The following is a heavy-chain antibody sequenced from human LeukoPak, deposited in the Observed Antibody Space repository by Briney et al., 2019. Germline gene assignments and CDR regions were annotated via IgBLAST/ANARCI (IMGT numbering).Heavy chain of an antibody. V-gene: IGHV4-34*01. CDR1: GGSFSGYY. J-gene: IGHJ5*02. D-gene: IGHD3-22*01. CDR3: ARRNERYYYGSSGYPLGSAWFDP. Sequence: SETLSLTCAVYGGSFSGYYWSWIRQPPGKGLEWIGEINHSGSTNYNPSLKSRVTISVDTSKNQFSLKLSSVTAADTAVYYCARRNERYYYGSSGYPLGSAWFDPWGQGTLVTVSS. CDR2: INHSGST.